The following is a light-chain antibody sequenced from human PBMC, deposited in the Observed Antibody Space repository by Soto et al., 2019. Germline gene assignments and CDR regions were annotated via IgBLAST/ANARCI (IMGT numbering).Light chain of an antibody. Sequence: DIPMTQSPSSLSASVGDRVTITCRASQSISSYLNWYQQKPGKAPKLLIYAASSLQSGIPSRFSGSGSGKDFTLTISSLQPEDFATYYCKQSYSTPNTFGQGTKLEIK. CDR3: KQSYSTPNT. V-gene: IGKV1-39*01. CDR1: QSISSY. CDR2: AAS. J-gene: IGKJ2*01.